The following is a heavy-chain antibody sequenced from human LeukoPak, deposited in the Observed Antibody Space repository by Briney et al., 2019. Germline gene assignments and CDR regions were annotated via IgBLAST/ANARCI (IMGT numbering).Heavy chain of an antibody. CDR1: GGSIRSYY. D-gene: IGHD4-17*01. V-gene: IGHV4-59*01. CDR3: ARGNYGDSY. CDR2: IYYSGIT. Sequence: PETLSLTCTVSGGSIRSYYWSWIRQPPGKGLEWIGYIYYSGITNYNPSLKSRVTISVDTSKNQFSLKLSSVTAADTAVYYCARGNYGDSYWGQGTLVTVSS. J-gene: IGHJ4*02.